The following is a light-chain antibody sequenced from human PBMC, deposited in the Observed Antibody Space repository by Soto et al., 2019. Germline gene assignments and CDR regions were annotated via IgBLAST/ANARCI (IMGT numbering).Light chain of an antibody. CDR3: SSYARSNSLV. J-gene: IGLJ2*01. Sequence: QSALTQSASVSGSPGQSITISCTGTSSDVGGYDYVSWYQQHPDKAPKLMIYEVSNRPSGVSHRFSGSKSGNTASLTISGLQAEDEADYYCSSYARSNSLVFGGGTKLTVL. CDR1: SSDVGGYDY. V-gene: IGLV2-14*01. CDR2: EVS.